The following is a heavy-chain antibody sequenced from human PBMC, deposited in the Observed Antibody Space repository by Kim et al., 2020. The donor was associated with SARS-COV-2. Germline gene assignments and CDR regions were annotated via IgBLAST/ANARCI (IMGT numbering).Heavy chain of an antibody. CDR2: ISSNGGST. CDR3: VKDHTRGDIVATTVGDY. J-gene: IGHJ4*02. V-gene: IGHV3-64D*09. Sequence: GGSLRLSCSASGFTFSSYAMHWVRQAPGKGLEYVSAISSNGGSTYYADSVKGRFTISRDNSKNTLYLQMSSLRAEDTAVYYCVKDHTRGDIVATTVGDYWGQGTLVTVSS. CDR1: GFTFSSYA. D-gene: IGHD5-12*01.